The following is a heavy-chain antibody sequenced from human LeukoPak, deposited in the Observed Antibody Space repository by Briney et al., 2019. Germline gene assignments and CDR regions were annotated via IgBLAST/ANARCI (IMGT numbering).Heavy chain of an antibody. CDR3: AGSSGWYGGYGMDV. V-gene: IGHV4-34*01. D-gene: IGHD6-19*01. CDR2: INHSGST. J-gene: IGHJ6*02. CDR1: GGSFSGYY. Sequence: SETLSLTCAVYGGSFSGYYWSWIRQPPGKGLEWIGEINHSGSTNYNPSLKSRVTISVDTSKNQFSLKLSSVTAADTAVYYCAGSSGWYGGYGMDVWGQGTTVTVSS.